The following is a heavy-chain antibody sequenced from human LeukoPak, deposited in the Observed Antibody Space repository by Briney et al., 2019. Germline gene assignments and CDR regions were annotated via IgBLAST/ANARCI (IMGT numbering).Heavy chain of an antibody. D-gene: IGHD2-15*01. J-gene: IGHJ6*03. CDR2: IRYDGSEK. CDR3: AKDTWDCSGGSCPSYFYYMDV. V-gene: IGHV3-30*02. Sequence: GGSLRLSCAASGFIFSSYGMHWVRQAPGKGLEWVAFIRYDGSEKYYVESVKGRFTISRDNSKNTEYLQMNSLRPEDTAVYYCAKDTWDCSGGSCPSYFYYMDVWGKGTTVTVSS. CDR1: GFIFSSYG.